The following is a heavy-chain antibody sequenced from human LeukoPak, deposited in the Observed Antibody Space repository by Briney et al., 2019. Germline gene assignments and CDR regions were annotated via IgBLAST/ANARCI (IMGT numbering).Heavy chain of an antibody. J-gene: IGHJ4*02. V-gene: IGHV3-30*04. Sequence: GGSLRLSCAASGFTFSSYAMHWVRQAPGKGLEWVAVISYDGSNKYYADSVKGRFTISRDKSKNTLYLQMNSLRAEDTAVYYCARGREGYSYVYECWGQGTLVTVSS. D-gene: IGHD5-18*01. CDR1: GFTFSSYA. CDR2: ISYDGSNK. CDR3: ARGREGYSYVYEC.